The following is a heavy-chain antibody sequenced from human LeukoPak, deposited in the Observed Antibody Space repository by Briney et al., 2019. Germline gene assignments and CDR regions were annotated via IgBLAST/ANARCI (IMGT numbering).Heavy chain of an antibody. V-gene: IGHV1-2*02. J-gene: IGHJ4*02. CDR1: GYTFTGYY. D-gene: IGHD1-26*01. Sequence: ASVKVSCKASGYTFTGYYMHWVRQAPGQGLEWIGWINPAGGGTDYAQKFQGRVTITRDTSISTVYMDLRGLTADDTALYFCARDRSRYFDFWGQGTLVTVSS. CDR3: ARDRSRYFDF. CDR2: INPAGGGT.